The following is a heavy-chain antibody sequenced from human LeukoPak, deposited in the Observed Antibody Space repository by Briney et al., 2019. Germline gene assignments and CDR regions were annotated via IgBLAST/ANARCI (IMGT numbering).Heavy chain of an antibody. D-gene: IGHD6-13*01. CDR2: IYYSGST. V-gene: IGHV4-39*01. J-gene: IGHJ4*02. CDR1: GGSISSSSCY. Sequence: PSETLSLTCTVSGGSISSSSCYWGWIRQPPGKGLEWIGSIYYSGSTYYNPSPKSRVTISVDTSKNQFSLKLSSVTAADTAVYYCAAQRSRWDGDYWGQGTLVTVSS. CDR3: AAQRSRWDGDY.